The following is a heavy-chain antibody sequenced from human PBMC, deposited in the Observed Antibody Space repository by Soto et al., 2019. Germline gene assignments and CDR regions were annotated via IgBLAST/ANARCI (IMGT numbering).Heavy chain of an antibody. V-gene: IGHV4-31*03. CDR1: GGSISSGGYY. Sequence: QVQLQESGPGLVKPSQTLSLTCTVSGGSISSGGYYWSWIRQHPGKGLEWIGYIYYSGSTYYNPSLKSRVTLSVDTSKNQFSLKLSSVTAADTAVYYCARGVADYDSSGYPRGDWFDPWGQGTLVTVSS. CDR3: ARGVADYDSSGYPRGDWFDP. CDR2: IYYSGST. J-gene: IGHJ5*02. D-gene: IGHD3-22*01.